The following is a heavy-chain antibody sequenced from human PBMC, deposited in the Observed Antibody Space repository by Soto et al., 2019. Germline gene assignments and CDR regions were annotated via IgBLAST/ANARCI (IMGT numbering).Heavy chain of an antibody. J-gene: IGHJ4*02. CDR2: IWYAGSDT. CDR1: GFTFSSYG. D-gene: IGHD2-21*02. CDR3: ARDQGDG. Sequence: QVQLVESGGGVVQPGRSLRLSCAASGFTFSSYGMHWVRQAPGKGLEWVAVIWYAGSDTYYADSVKGRFTISRDNSKNTLYLQMNSLRAEDTAVYYCARDQGDGWGQGTLVTVSS. V-gene: IGHV3-33*01.